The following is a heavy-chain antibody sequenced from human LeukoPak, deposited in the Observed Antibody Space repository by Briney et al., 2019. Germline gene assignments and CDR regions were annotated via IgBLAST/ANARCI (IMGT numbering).Heavy chain of an antibody. CDR1: GFTFSSYA. J-gene: IGHJ4*02. Sequence: GGSLRLYCAASGFTFSSYAMSWVRQAPGKGLEWVSAISGSGGSTYYADSVKGRFTISRDNSKNTLYLQMNSLRAEDTAVYYCAKDGHLLWFGELGYWGQGTLVTVSS. V-gene: IGHV3-23*01. D-gene: IGHD3-10*01. CDR3: AKDGHLLWFGELGY. CDR2: ISGSGGST.